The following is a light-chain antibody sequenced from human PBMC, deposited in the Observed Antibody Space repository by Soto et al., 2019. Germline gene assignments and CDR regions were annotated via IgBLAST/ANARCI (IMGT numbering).Light chain of an antibody. V-gene: IGKV3-15*01. Sequence: VMTQAPATLSVSPGERATLSCRASQTINNNVAWYQLKDGQVPRLVIYCSSTRATDIPARFSGSGSGTEFTITISSLQSEDFAEYHCQKYNNWPQTFGQGTKVEIK. CDR1: QTINNN. J-gene: IGKJ1*01. CDR2: CSS. CDR3: QKYNNWPQT.